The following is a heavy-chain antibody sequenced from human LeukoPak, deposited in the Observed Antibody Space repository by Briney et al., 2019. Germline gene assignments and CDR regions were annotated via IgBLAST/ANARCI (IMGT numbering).Heavy chain of an antibody. V-gene: IGHV4-61*01. CDR2: IYYSGST. J-gene: IGHJ4*02. CDR3: ARGGHYSWSLRPFDY. D-gene: IGHD4-11*01. CDR1: GGSISSGSYY. Sequence: SETLSLTCTVSGGSISSGSYYWSWIRQPPGKGLEWIGYIYYSGSTNYNPSLKSRVTISVDTSKNQFSLKLSSVTAADTAVYYCARGGHYSWSLRPFDYWGQGTLVTVSS.